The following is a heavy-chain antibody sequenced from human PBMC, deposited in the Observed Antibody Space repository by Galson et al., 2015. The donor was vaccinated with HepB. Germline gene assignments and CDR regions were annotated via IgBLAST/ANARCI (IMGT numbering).Heavy chain of an antibody. CDR1: GFTFSNFW. CDR3: ARDNLENQLNWLDP. D-gene: IGHD1-1*01. V-gene: IGHV3-74*01. CDR2: INSDGRST. Sequence: LRLSCAASGFTFSNFWMHWVRQAPGKGLVWLSHINSDGRSTKYLDSVRGRFTISRDNANNTLYLQMTSLRAEDTGVYFCARDNLENQLNWLDPWARRTVVTVTS. J-gene: IGHJ5*02.